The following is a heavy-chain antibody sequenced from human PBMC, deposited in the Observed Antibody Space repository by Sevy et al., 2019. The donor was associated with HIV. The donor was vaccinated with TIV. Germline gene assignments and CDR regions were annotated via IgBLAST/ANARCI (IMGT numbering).Heavy chain of an antibody. J-gene: IGHJ1*01. D-gene: IGHD3-22*01. V-gene: IGHV3-66*01. CDR2: LYSGGST. CDR1: GFTVSSNY. Sequence: GGSLRLSCAASGFTVSSNYMSWVRQAPGKGLEWVSVLYSGGSTYYADSVKGRFTISRDNSKNTLYLQMNSRRAEDTAVYYCARDSDLDSSGYYYFQHWGQGTLVTVSS. CDR3: ARDSDLDSSGYYYFQH.